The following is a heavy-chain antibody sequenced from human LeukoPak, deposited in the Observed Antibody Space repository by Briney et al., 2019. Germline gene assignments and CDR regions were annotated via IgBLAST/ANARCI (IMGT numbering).Heavy chain of an antibody. CDR1: GFTFSSYA. Sequence: GGSLRLSCATSGFTFSSYAMSWVRQAPGKGLEWVSTISPSGGVTFYSDSVRGRFTISRDYSKDTLFLQMNSLRAEDTAVYYCVRRAGGYSHPYDYWGQGTLVTVSS. D-gene: IGHD4-23*01. CDR3: VRRAGGYSHPYDY. CDR2: ISPSGGVT. J-gene: IGHJ4*02. V-gene: IGHV3-23*01.